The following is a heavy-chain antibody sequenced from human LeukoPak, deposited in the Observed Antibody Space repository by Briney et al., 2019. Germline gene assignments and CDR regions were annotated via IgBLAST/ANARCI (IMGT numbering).Heavy chain of an antibody. Sequence: GESLQISCKGSGYSFSNYWIGWVRQLPGKGLEWMGIIYPGDSDTRYSPSFQGQVTTSADKSISTAYLQWSSLKASDTAMYYCARRFCDGGSCYFYDHWGQGTLVTVSS. V-gene: IGHV5-51*01. CDR3: ARRFCDGGSCYFYDH. CDR2: IYPGDSDT. J-gene: IGHJ4*02. CDR1: GYSFSNYW. D-gene: IGHD2-15*01.